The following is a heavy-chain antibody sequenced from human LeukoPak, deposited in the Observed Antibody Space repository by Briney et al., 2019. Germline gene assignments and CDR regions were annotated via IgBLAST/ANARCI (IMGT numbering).Heavy chain of an antibody. CDR1: GFTFSSYA. CDR2: IIGSGGST. Sequence: PGGSLRLSCAASGFTFSSYAMSWVRQAPGKGLEWVSTIIGSGGSTYYADSVKGRFTISRDNSKNTLYLQMNSLRAEDTAVYYCAKHLSGWYYYGMDVWGQGTTVTVSS. V-gene: IGHV3-23*01. J-gene: IGHJ6*02. CDR3: AKHLSGWYYYGMDV. D-gene: IGHD6-19*01.